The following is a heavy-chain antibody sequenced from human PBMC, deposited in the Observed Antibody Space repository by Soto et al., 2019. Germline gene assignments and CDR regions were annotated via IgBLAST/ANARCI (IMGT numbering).Heavy chain of an antibody. J-gene: IGHJ6*03. D-gene: IGHD2-15*01. V-gene: IGHV1-69*04. Sequence: ASVKVSCKASGGTFSSYTISWVRQAPGQGLEWMGRIIPILGIANYAQKFQGRVTITADKSTSTAYMELSSLRSEDTAVYYCAREIYIKKDIVVVVAAQGVYYYYMDVWGKGTTVTVSS. CDR3: AREIYIKKDIVVVVAAQGVYYYYMDV. CDR2: IIPILGIA. CDR1: GGTFSSYT.